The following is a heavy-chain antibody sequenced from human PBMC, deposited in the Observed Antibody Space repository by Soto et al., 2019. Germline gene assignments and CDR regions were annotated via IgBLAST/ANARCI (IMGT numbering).Heavy chain of an antibody. Sequence: SVKVSCKASGYTFTSYDINWVRQATGQGLEWMGGIIPVFGTANYAQKFQGRVTITADESTGTVYMEVSSLRSEDTAVYYCARGDATKIVVTTYYGMDVWG. J-gene: IGHJ6*02. D-gene: IGHD4-17*01. V-gene: IGHV1-69*13. CDR3: ARGDATKIVVTTYYGMDV. CDR1: GYTFTSYD. CDR2: IIPVFGTA.